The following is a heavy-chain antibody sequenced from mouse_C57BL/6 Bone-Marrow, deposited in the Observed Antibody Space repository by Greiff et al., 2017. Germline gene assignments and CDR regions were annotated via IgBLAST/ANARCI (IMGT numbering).Heavy chain of an antibody. Sequence: EVKLQESGPVLVKPGASVKMSCKASGYTFTDYYMNWVKQSHGKSLEWIGVINPYNGGTSYNQKFKGKATLTVDKSSSTAYMELNSLTSEDSAVYYCARGPYYYGSSPVYFDYWGQGITLTVSS. CDR3: ARGPYYYGSSPVYFDY. CDR1: GYTFTDYY. V-gene: IGHV1-19*01. CDR2: INPYNGGT. D-gene: IGHD1-1*01. J-gene: IGHJ2*01.